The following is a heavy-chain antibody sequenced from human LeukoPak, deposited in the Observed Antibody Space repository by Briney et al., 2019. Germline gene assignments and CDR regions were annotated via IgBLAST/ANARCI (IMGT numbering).Heavy chain of an antibody. CDR1: GGTFSSYA. CDR3: ARDRRGGDDSSGYYSYRRYYYGMDV. V-gene: IGHV1-69*04. D-gene: IGHD3-22*01. J-gene: IGHJ6*02. CDR2: IIPSLGIA. Sequence: ASVKVSCKAAGGTFSSYAISWVRQAPGQGLEWMGRIIPSLGIANYAQKFPGRVTTTADKSTSTAYMEMSSLRSEETAVYYCARDRRGGDDSSGYYSYRRYYYGMDVWGQGTTVTVSS.